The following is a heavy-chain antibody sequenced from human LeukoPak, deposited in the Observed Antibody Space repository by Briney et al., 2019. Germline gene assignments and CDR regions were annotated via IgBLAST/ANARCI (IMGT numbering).Heavy chain of an antibody. V-gene: IGHV4-34*01. CDR3: ARGLGADYYDSSGHNPFDY. D-gene: IGHD3-22*01. CDR1: GGSFSGYY. J-gene: IGHJ4*02. CDR2: INHSGST. Sequence: SETLSLTCAVYGGSFSGYYWSWIRQPPGKGLEWIGEINHSGSTNYNPSLKSRVTISVDTSKNQFSLKLSSVTAADTAVYYCARGLGADYYDSSGHNPFDYWGQGTLVTVYS.